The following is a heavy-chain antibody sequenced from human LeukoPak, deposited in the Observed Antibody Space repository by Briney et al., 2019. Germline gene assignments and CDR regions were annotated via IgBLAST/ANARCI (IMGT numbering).Heavy chain of an antibody. CDR3: ARTGLVEYYFDY. Sequence: ALVKVSCKASGYTFTSYYMHWVRQAPGQGLEWMGIINPSGGSTSYAQKFQGRVTMTRDTSTSTVYMELSSLRSEDTAVYYCARTGLVEYYFDYWGQGTLVTVSS. J-gene: IGHJ4*02. CDR2: INPSGGST. V-gene: IGHV1-46*01. CDR1: GYTFTSYY. D-gene: IGHD2-2*01.